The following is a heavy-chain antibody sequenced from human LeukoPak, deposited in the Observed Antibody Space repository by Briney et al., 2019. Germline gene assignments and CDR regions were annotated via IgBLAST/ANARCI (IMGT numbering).Heavy chain of an antibody. D-gene: IGHD6-6*01. V-gene: IGHV4-34*12. J-gene: IGHJ4*02. CDR2: IIHSGST. Sequence: SETLSLTCAVYGGPFSGYYWSWIRQTPGKGLEWIGEIIHSGSTNYSPSLKSRVTISLDAAKSQFSLRLTSVTAADTAVYYCAGYSGSPRYFDYWGQGTLVTVSS. CDR3: AGYSGSPRYFDY. CDR1: GGPFSGYY.